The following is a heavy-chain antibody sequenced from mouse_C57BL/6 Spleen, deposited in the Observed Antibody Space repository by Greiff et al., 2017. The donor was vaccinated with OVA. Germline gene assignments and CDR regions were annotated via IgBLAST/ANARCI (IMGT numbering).Heavy chain of an antibody. J-gene: IGHJ2*01. Sequence: VKLQESGPELVKPGASVKLSCKASGYTFTSYDIIWVKQRPGQGLEWIGWIYPRDGSTKYNEKFKGKATLTVDTSSSTAYMELHSLTSEDSAVYFCAGLFFDYWGQGTTLTVSS. V-gene: IGHV1-85*01. D-gene: IGHD2-3*01. CDR3: AGLFFDY. CDR1: GYTFTSYD. CDR2: IYPRDGST.